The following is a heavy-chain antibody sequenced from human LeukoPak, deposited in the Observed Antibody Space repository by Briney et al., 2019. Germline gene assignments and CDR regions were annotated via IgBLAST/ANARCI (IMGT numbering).Heavy chain of an antibody. V-gene: IGHV1-3*01. D-gene: IGHD1-1*01. CDR1: GYTFTSYA. CDR2: INAGNGDA. J-gene: IGHJ4*02. Sequence: ASVKVSCKASGYTFTSYAMHWVRRAPGQRLEWMGWINAGNGDAKYSQKFQGRVTIARDTSASTAYMELSSLRSEDTAVYYCARDRGGTGDFDYWGQGTLVTVSS. CDR3: ARDRGGTGDFDY.